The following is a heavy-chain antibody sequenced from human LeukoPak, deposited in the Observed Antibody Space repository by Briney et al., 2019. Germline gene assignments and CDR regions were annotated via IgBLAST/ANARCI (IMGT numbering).Heavy chain of an antibody. D-gene: IGHD2-2*02. J-gene: IGHJ4*01. CDR2: ISSSGSTI. CDR1: GFTFSDYS. CDR3: ARDSGRYCTLDSCYTDFDY. Sequence: GGSLRLSCAASGFTFSDYSMSWIRQAPGKGLEWVSYISSSGSTIYYADSVKGRFTISRDNAKNSLYLQMNSLRAEDTAVYYCARDSGRYCTLDSCYTDFDYWGRGTLVSVSS. V-gene: IGHV3-11*01.